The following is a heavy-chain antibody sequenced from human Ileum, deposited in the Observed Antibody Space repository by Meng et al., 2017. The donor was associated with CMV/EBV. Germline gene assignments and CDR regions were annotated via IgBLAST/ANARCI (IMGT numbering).Heavy chain of an antibody. J-gene: IGHJ5*02. D-gene: IGHD3-9*01. V-gene: IGHV4-4*07. CDR1: GGSIGSDAF. Sequence: LHQSRPELVNPSNPLPLPCTVPGGSIGSDAFWSWLRQPAGKGLEWIGRISTGGSTSYNPSLKSRVALSLDTSKNQFSLRLSSVTAADTAIYYCARDILIGYIRHNYFDPWGQGTLVTVSS. CDR2: ISTGGST. CDR3: ARDILIGYIRHNYFDP.